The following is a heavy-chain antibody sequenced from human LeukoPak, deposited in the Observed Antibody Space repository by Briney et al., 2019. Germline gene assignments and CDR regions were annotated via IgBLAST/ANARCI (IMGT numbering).Heavy chain of an antibody. J-gene: IGHJ1*01. CDR3: ARVGFGYCSGGSCYEGEYFQH. CDR1: GYTFTSYY. Sequence: ASVKVSCKASGYTFTSYYMHWVRQAPGQGLEWMGIINPSGGSTSYAQKFQGRVTMTRDTSTSTVYMELSSLRSEDTAVYYCARVGFGYCSGGSCYEGEYFQHWGQGTLVTVSS. V-gene: IGHV1-46*01. CDR2: INPSGGST. D-gene: IGHD2-15*01.